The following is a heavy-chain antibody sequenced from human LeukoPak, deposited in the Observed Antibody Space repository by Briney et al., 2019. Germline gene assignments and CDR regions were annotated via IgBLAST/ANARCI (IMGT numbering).Heavy chain of an antibody. CDR3: AKGRGWEASYYMDV. CDR2: ISISSSSI. Sequence: PGGSLRLSCAASGFTFSSYTMNWVRQAPGKGLEWVSSISISSSSIYYADSVKGRFTISRDNAKDSLYLQMNSLRAEDTAVYYCAKGRGWEASYYMDVWGKGTTVTISS. V-gene: IGHV3-21*01. D-gene: IGHD1-26*01. J-gene: IGHJ6*03. CDR1: GFTFSSYT.